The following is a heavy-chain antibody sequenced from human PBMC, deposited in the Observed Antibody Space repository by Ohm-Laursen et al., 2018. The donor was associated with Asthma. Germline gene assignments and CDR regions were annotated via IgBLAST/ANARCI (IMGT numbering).Heavy chain of an antibody. CDR1: GGSISSGGYS. J-gene: IGHJ3*02. D-gene: IGHD3-22*01. CDR2: IYQSGST. Sequence: TLSLTCTVSGGSISSGGYSWNWIRQPPGKGLEWIGYIYQSGSTYYNPSLKSRVTISVDRSKNQFSLKLSSVTAADTAVYYCARDGGRYYYDSSGIDDAFDIWGQGTMVTVSS. CDR3: ARDGGRYYYDSSGIDDAFDI. V-gene: IGHV4-30-2*01.